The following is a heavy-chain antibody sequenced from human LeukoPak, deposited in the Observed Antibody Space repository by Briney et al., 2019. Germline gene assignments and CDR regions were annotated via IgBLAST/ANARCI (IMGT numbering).Heavy chain of an antibody. D-gene: IGHD2-8*01. CDR3: AKEPTSRTYFDF. J-gene: IGHJ4*02. V-gene: IGHV3-23*01. CDR2: ISSSSEIT. Sequence: GGSLRLSCAASGFTFSNYAMSWVRQAPGKGLEWVSGISSSSEITYYADSVKGRFTISRDNSKNTLYLQMNSLRVEDTAVYYCAKEPTSRTYFDFWGQGTLVTVSS. CDR1: GFTFSNYA.